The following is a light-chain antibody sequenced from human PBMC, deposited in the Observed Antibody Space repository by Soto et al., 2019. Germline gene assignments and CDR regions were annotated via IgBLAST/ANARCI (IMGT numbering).Light chain of an antibody. V-gene: IGLV1-44*01. CDR1: RSNIGSNT. J-gene: IGLJ1*01. Sequence: QSVLTQTPSASGTPGQRVTISCSGRRSNIGSNTVNWYQQLPGTAPKVLIYSNDQRPSGVSDRFSGSKSGTSASLAISGLQSEDEADYYCAAWDDSLNGYVFGSGTKVTVL. CDR2: SND. CDR3: AAWDDSLNGYV.